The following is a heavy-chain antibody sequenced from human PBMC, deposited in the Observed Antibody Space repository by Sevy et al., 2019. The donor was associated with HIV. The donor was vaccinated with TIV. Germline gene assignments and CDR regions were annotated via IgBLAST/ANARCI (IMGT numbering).Heavy chain of an antibody. CDR1: GFTFSSYA. J-gene: IGHJ6*02. D-gene: IGHD5-12*01. CDR3: AREEGEWLRFNLYYYYGMDV. Sequence: LSLTCAASGFTFSSYAMHWVRQAPGKGLEWVAVISYDGSNKYYADSVKGRFTISRDNSKNTLYLQMNSLRAEDTAVYYCAREEGEWLRFNLYYYYGMDVWGQGTTVTVSS. V-gene: IGHV3-30-3*01. CDR2: ISYDGSNK.